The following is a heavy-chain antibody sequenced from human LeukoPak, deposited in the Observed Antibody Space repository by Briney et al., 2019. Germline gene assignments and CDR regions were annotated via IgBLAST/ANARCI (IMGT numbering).Heavy chain of an antibody. J-gene: IGHJ4*02. V-gene: IGHV3-48*01. D-gene: IGHD2-2*01. CDR3: ARVLKPYCSSTSCYFGY. CDR2: ISSSSSTI. CDR1: GFTFSSYS. Sequence: PGGSLRLSCAASGFTFSSYSMNWVRQAPGKGLEWVSYISSSSSTIYYADSVKGRFTISRDNAKNSLYLQMNSLRAEDTAVYYCARVLKPYCSSTSCYFGYWGQGTLVTVSS.